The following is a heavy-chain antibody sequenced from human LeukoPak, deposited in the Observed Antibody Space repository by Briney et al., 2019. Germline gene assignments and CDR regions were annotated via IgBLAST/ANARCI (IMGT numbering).Heavy chain of an antibody. D-gene: IGHD3-22*01. Sequence: SETLSLTCTVSGGSISSFYWSWIRQPPGKGLEWIGYIYYSGSANYNPSLKSRVTISVDTSKNQFSLKLSSVTAADTAVYYCARDGVNYYDISGYDIWGRGTLVTVSS. J-gene: IGHJ4*02. CDR1: GGSISSFY. CDR2: IYYSGSA. V-gene: IGHV4-59*01. CDR3: ARDGVNYYDISGYDI.